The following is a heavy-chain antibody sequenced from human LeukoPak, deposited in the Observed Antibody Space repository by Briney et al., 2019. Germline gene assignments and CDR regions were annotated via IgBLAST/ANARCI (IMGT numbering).Heavy chain of an antibody. Sequence: PGGSLRLSCAASGFTFSSYAMSWVRQAPGKGLEWVSAISGSGGSTYYADSVKGRFTISRDNSKNTLYLQMNSLRAEDTAVYYCAKFWRYFDWLFPNDAFDIWGQGTMVTVSS. J-gene: IGHJ3*02. CDR3: AKFWRYFDWLFPNDAFDI. V-gene: IGHV3-23*01. CDR2: ISGSGGST. CDR1: GFTFSSYA. D-gene: IGHD3-9*01.